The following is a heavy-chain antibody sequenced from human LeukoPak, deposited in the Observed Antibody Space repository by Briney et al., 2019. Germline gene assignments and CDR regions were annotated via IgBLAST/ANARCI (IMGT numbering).Heavy chain of an antibody. CDR3: ARTTRSWYEDNDAFDI. D-gene: IGHD6-13*01. CDR1: GYTFTTYA. V-gene: IGHV1-3*01. CDR2: INAGNGNT. J-gene: IGHJ3*02. Sequence: ASVKVSCKASGYTFTTYAMHWVRQAPGQRLEWMGWINAGNGNTKYSQNFQGRITITRDTSATTAYMELSSLRPEDTAVYYCARTTRSWYEDNDAFDIWGQGTTVTVSS.